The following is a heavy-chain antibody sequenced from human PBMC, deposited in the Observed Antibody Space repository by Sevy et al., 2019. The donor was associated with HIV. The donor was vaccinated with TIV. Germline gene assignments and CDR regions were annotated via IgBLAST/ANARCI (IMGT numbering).Heavy chain of an antibody. J-gene: IGHJ6*03. V-gene: IGHV3-15*01. D-gene: IGHD1-26*01. CDR1: GFTFSNTW. Sequence: GGSLRLSCAASGFTFSNTWMSWIRRAPGKGLGWVGLIKSKTDGGITDYAAPVKGRFRISRDDSKNTLYLQMSSLKTEDTALYYCTKGMEIGQELKSYYMDVWGKGTTVTVSS. CDR3: TKGMEIGQELKSYYMDV. CDR2: IKSKTDGGIT.